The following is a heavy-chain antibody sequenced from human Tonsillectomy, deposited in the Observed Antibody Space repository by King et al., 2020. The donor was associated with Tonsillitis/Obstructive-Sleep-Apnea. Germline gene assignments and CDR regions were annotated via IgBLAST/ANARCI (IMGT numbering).Heavy chain of an antibody. D-gene: IGHD2-2*01. CDR1: GYTFSTSW. CDR2: IDPIDSYT. V-gene: IGHV5-10-1*01. CDR3: ARRXCISTNCXFXX. J-gene: IGHJ4*02. Sequence: VQLVQSGAEVKKPGESLRISCYCSGYTFSTSWISWVRQMPGKGLEWMGRIDPIDSYTYYNPSFQGHVTISVDKSISTAYLQWSSLKASDTAMYYCARRXCISTNCXFXXXXQGTLVTVSS.